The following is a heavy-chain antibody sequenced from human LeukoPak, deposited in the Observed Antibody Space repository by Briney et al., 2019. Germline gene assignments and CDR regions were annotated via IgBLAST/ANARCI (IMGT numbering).Heavy chain of an antibody. CDR2: IKGDGSEK. D-gene: IGHD5/OR15-5a*01. V-gene: IGHV3-7*01. Sequence: GGSLRLSCAASGFTFSYYWMSWVRQAPGKGLEWVANIKGDGSEKYYVDSVKGRFTISRDSGKNSLYLQMNSLRGEVTAVYYCARGMSLADWGQGTLVTVSS. J-gene: IGHJ4*02. CDR1: GFTFSYYW. CDR3: ARGMSLAD.